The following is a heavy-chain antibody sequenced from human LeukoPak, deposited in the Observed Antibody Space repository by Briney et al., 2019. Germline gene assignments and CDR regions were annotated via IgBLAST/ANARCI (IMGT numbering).Heavy chain of an antibody. J-gene: IGHJ3*01. CDR3: ARDQSVRLLQTSSTYFKHVFAV. Sequence: ASVKVSCKTSGYTFTNYGISWVRQAPGLGLEWMGWISAYNGNTNYAQKVQGRVTMTTDTSTSTAYMELRSLRFDDTAVYYCARDQSVRLLQTSSTYFKHVFAVWGQGSMVTVSS. V-gene: IGHV1-18*01. CDR2: ISAYNGNT. D-gene: IGHD6-13*01. CDR1: GYTFTNYG.